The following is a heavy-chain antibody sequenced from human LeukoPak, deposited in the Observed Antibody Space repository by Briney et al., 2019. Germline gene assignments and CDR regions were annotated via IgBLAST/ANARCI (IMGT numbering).Heavy chain of an antibody. D-gene: IGHD1-26*01. Sequence: ASVKVSCKASGYTFTSYDINWVRQAPGQGLEWMGIINPSGGSTSYAQKFQGRVTMTRDTSTSTVYMELSSLRSEDTAVYYCARAFAVGATGALDYWGQGTLVTVSS. J-gene: IGHJ4*02. CDR2: INPSGGST. V-gene: IGHV1-46*01. CDR3: ARAFAVGATGALDY. CDR1: GYTFTSYD.